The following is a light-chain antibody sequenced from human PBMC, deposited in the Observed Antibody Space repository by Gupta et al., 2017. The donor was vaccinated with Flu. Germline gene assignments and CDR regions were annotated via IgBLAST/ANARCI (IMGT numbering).Light chain of an antibody. V-gene: IGKV1-5*03. CDR1: QTIDSW. J-gene: IGKJ1*01. Sequence: GDRVTITCRASQTIDSWLAWYQKKPGRAPKSLIYKASSLETGVPSRFSGSGSGTEFSLTISSLQPDDFATYYCQQYRSSPWTFGQGTKVEIK. CDR3: QQYRSSPWT. CDR2: KAS.